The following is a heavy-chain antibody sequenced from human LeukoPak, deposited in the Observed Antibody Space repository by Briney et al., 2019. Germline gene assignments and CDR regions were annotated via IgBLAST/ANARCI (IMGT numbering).Heavy chain of an antibody. CDR2: INHSGST. CDR3: ARGRPLGYCSGGSCYSEYHYGIDF. CDR1: GGSFSGYY. V-gene: IGHV4-34*01. Sequence: SETLSLTCAVYGGSFSGYYWSWIRQPPGKGLEWIGEINHSGSTNYNPSLKSRVTITIYTSKLQFSVKLTSVPATDTAVYYRARGRPLGYCSGGSCYSEYHYGIDFWGQGTTVTVSS. D-gene: IGHD2-15*01. J-gene: IGHJ6*02.